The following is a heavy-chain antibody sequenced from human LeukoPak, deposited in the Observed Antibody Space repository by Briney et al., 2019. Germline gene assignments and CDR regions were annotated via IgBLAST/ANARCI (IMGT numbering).Heavy chain of an antibody. Sequence: GGSLRLSCAASGFTVSSNYMSWVRQAPGKGLEWVSVIYSGGSTYYADSVKGRFTISRDNSKNTLYLQMNSLRAEDTAVYYCAKDHGDSPFDYWGQGTLVTVSS. D-gene: IGHD4-17*01. CDR2: IYSGGST. V-gene: IGHV3-53*05. CDR1: GFTVSSNY. CDR3: AKDHGDSPFDY. J-gene: IGHJ4*02.